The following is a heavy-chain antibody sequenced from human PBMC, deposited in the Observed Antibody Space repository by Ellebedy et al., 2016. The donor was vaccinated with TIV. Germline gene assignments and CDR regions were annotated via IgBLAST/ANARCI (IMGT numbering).Heavy chain of an antibody. V-gene: IGHV1-8*01. CDR1: GYTFTSYD. J-gene: IGHJ5*02. Sequence: ASVKVSXXASGYTFTSYDINWVRQATGQGLEWMGWMNPNSGNTGYAQKFQGRVTMTRNTSISTAYMELSSLRSEDTAVYYCARVGFGYCSGGSCYPGNWFDPWGQGTLVTVSS. D-gene: IGHD2-15*01. CDR3: ARVGFGYCSGGSCYPGNWFDP. CDR2: MNPNSGNT.